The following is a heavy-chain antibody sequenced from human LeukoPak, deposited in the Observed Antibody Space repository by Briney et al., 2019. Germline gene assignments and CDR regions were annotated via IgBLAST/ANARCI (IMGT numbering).Heavy chain of an antibody. V-gene: IGHV1-18*01. CDR2: IRTYDDNA. Sequence: ASVKVSCKASGYTFTKYGVYWVRQAPGQGLEWMGGIRTYDDNANYAERLQGRVTMTTDTSTSTAYMELRSLRSDDTAVYYCARAGSYRFDYWGLGTLVTVSS. D-gene: IGHD1-26*01. CDR3: ARAGSYRFDY. CDR1: GYTFTKYG. J-gene: IGHJ4*02.